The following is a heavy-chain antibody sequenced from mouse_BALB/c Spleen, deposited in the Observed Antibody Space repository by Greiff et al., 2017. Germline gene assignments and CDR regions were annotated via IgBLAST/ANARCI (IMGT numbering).Heavy chain of an antibody. D-gene: IGHD1-2*01. J-gene: IGHJ3*01. Sequence: QVQLQQSGAELMKPGASVKISCKATGYTFSSYWIEWVKQRPGHGLEWIGEILPGSGSTNYNEKFKGKATFTADTSSNTAYMQLSSLTSEDSAVYYCARWGTTAKFAYWGQGTLVTVSA. CDR1: GYTFSSYW. V-gene: IGHV1-9*01. CDR3: ARWGTTAKFAY. CDR2: ILPGSGST.